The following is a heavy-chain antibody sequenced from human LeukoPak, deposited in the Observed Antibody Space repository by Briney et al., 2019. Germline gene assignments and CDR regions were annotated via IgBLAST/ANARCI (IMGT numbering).Heavy chain of an antibody. CDR1: GFTFSSYA. D-gene: IGHD5-18*01. CDR2: ISGRGGST. CDR3: ARDHIDSYGSLDY. Sequence: GGSLRLSCAASGFTFSSYAMSWVRQAPGKGLEWVSGISGRGGSTYYADSVKGRFTISRDNSKNTLYLQMNSLRAEDTAVYYCARDHIDSYGSLDYWGQGTLVTVSS. V-gene: IGHV3-23*01. J-gene: IGHJ4*02.